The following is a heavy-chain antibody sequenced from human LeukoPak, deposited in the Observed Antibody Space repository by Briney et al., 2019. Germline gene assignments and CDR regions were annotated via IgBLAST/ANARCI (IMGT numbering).Heavy chain of an antibody. CDR1: GDSISSYY. CDR2: FHITGST. Sequence: PSETLSLTCTVSGDSISSYYWSWIRQPAGKGLEWIGRFHITGSTTYNPSLKSRVSISVDTSRNQFSLKLRSVTAADTAVYCCASMAWRLGCFDLWGEGTLVTVSS. CDR3: ASMAWRLGCFDL. V-gene: IGHV4-4*07. D-gene: IGHD3-16*01. J-gene: IGHJ4*02.